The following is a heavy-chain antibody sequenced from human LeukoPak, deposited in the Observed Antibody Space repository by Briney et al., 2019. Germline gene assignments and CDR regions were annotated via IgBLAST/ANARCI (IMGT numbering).Heavy chain of an antibody. J-gene: IGHJ5*02. Sequence: PGGSLRFSCAASGFTFDDYAMHWVRQAPGKGLEWVSGISWNSGSIGYADSVKGRFTISRDNSKNTLYLQMNSLRAEDTAVYYCARDLALWGQGTLVTVSS. CDR1: GFTFDDYA. V-gene: IGHV3-9*01. CDR2: ISWNSGSI. CDR3: ARDLAL.